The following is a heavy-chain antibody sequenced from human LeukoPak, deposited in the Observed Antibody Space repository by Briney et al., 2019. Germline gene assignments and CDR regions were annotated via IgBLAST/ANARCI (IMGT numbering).Heavy chain of an antibody. CDR3: ARYYYGSGSYYPYFDY. J-gene: IGHJ4*02. D-gene: IGHD3-10*01. CDR1: GGSINGYY. CDR2: IYYTGST. Sequence: SETLSLTCTVSGGSINGYYWSWIRQSPGKGLESLGYIYYTGSTNYNPSLKSRVTISVDTSKNQFSLKLSSVTAADTAVYYCARYYYGSGSYYPYFDYWGQGTLVTVSS. V-gene: IGHV4-59*01.